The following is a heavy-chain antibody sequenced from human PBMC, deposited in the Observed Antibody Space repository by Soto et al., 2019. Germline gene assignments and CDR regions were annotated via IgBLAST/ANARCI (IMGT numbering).Heavy chain of an antibody. Sequence: QLQLQESGPGLVKPSETLSLTCTVSGGSISTDTYFWGWIRQPPGKGLEWIGIIYYSGSTYYTPSLKSRVTISVDTSKNQFSLNLSSVTAADTAMYYCARLGGSGSFIDYWGQGTLVTVSS. CDR3: ARLGGSGSFIDY. CDR1: GGSISTDTYF. CDR2: IYYSGST. J-gene: IGHJ4*02. V-gene: IGHV4-39*01. D-gene: IGHD3-10*01.